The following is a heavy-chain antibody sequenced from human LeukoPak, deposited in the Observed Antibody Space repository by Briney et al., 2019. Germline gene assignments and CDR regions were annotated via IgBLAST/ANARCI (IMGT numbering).Heavy chain of an antibody. Sequence: GGSLRLSCAASGFTFSDHYMDWVRQAPGKGLEWVGRSRNKANSYTTEYAASVEGRFSISRGDSKNSLYLQMNNLKTEDTATYYCTRDLDNWNNYWGQGTLVTVSS. V-gene: IGHV3-72*01. CDR1: GFTFSDHY. J-gene: IGHJ4*02. CDR3: TRDLDNWNNY. CDR2: SRNKANSYTT. D-gene: IGHD1/OR15-1a*01.